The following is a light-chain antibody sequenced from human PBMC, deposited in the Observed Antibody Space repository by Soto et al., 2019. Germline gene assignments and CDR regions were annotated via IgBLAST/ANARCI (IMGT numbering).Light chain of an antibody. J-gene: IGKJ4*01. CDR2: DAS. CDR3: QQRSSWPLT. CDR1: QSVSSS. V-gene: IGKV3-11*01. Sequence: EIVLTQSPATLSLSPGETATLSCRASQSVSSSLAWYQQKPGQTPRLLIYDASNRATGIPARFSGSGSGTDFTLPVSSLEPEDFAVYYCQQRSSWPLTFGGGTKGEIK.